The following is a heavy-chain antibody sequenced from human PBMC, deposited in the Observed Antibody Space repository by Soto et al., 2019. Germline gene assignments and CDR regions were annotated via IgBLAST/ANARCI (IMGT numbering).Heavy chain of an antibody. V-gene: IGHV1-18*04. CDR1: GYTFTNYA. CDR2: ISAYSDRT. D-gene: IGHD3-22*01. Sequence: QVQLVQSGTEVKKPGASVKVSCKASGYTFTNYAISWVRQAPGQGLEWMGWISAYSDRTNYAQNLQGRVPLTNDTAKGTGYMEVRSLRSDDTAVYYCARDREYFYDNSDKEHYHYGMEVLGPGTKVPNSS. CDR3: ARDREYFYDNSDKEHYHYGMEV. J-gene: IGHJ6*02.